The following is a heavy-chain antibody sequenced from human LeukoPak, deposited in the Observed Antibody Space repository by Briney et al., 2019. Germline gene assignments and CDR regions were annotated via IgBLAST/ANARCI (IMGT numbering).Heavy chain of an antibody. CDR2: INSDGSST. Sequence: GGSLRLSCAASGFTFSRYWMHWVRQAPGKGLVWVSRINSDGSSTSYADSVKGRFTISRDNAKNTLYLQMNSLRAEDTAVYCCARDFKVDYYDSSGYFDLWGRGTLVTVPS. CDR3: ARDFKVDYYDSSGYFDL. J-gene: IGHJ2*01. D-gene: IGHD3-22*01. V-gene: IGHV3-74*01. CDR1: GFTFSRYW.